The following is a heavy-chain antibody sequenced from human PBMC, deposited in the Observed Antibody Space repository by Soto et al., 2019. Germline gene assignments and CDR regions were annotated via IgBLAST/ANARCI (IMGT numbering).Heavy chain of an antibody. J-gene: IGHJ4*02. CDR3: ASTPQTSPPFGELLFY. Sequence: AASVKVSCEASGYTFTSYAMHWVRQAPGQRLEWMGWINAGNGNTKYSQKFQGRVTITRDTSASTAYMELSSLRSEDTAVYYCASTPQTSPPFGELLFYWGQGTLVTVSS. CDR2: INAGNGNT. V-gene: IGHV1-3*01. D-gene: IGHD3-10*01. CDR1: GYTFTSYA.